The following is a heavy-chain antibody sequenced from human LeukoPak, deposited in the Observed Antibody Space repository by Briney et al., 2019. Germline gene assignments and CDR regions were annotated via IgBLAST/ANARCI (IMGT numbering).Heavy chain of an antibody. CDR3: AREGITAAADH. CDR2: IKQDGSEK. J-gene: IGHJ4*02. V-gene: IGHV3-7*01. CDR1: GFSTSNYW. D-gene: IGHD6-13*01. Sequence: PGGSLRLSCAASGFSTSNYWMSWVRQAPGKGLEWVANIKQDGSEKNYVDSVKGRFTISRDNAENSLYLQMNSLRAEDTAVYYCAREGITAAADHWGQGTLVTVSS.